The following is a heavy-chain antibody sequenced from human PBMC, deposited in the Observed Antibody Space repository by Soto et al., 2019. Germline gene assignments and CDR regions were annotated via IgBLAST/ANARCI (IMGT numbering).Heavy chain of an antibody. CDR1: GGSISSGGYY. Sequence: SETLSLTCTVSGGSISSGGYYWSWIRQRPGKGLEWIGYIYYSGSTYYNPSLKSRVTISVDTSKNQFSLKLSSVTAADTAVYYCARENYYYDSSRGGGAFDIWGQGTMVTVSS. D-gene: IGHD3-22*01. CDR3: ARENYYYDSSRGGGAFDI. J-gene: IGHJ3*02. CDR2: IYYSGST. V-gene: IGHV4-31*03.